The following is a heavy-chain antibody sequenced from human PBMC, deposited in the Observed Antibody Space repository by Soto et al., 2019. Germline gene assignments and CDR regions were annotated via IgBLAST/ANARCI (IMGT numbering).Heavy chain of an antibody. CDR1: GGSISSSSYY. CDR3: ARVQLDPGRLGWSWGAFDI. J-gene: IGHJ3*02. D-gene: IGHD6-19*01. Sequence: SETLSLTCTVSGGSISSSSYYWGWIRQPPGKGLEWIGTIHYSGSTYYNPSLKSRVTISADTSKNQFSLHLNSVTPEDTAIYYCARVQLDPGRLGWSWGAFDIWGQGTTVTVSS. CDR2: IHYSGST. V-gene: IGHV4-39*07.